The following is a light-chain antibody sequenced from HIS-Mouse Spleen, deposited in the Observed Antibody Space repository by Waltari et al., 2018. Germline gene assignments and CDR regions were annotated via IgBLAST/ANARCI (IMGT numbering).Light chain of an antibody. CDR1: NIGSKS. CDR3: QVWDSSSDHVV. Sequence: SYVLTQPPSVPVAPGKTARITWGGNNIGSKSVHWYQQKPGQAPVLVVYDDSDRPSGIPERFSGSNSGNTATLTISRVEAGDEADYYCQVWDSSSDHVVFGGGTKLTVL. V-gene: IGLV3-21*03. J-gene: IGLJ2*01. CDR2: DDS.